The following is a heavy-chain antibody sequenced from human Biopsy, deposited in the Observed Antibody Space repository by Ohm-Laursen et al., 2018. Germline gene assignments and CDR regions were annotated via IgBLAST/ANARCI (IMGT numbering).Heavy chain of an antibody. D-gene: IGHD5-12*01. CDR1: GGSASSNVHY. Sequence: SQTLSLTCTVSGGSASSNVHYWAWIRQPPGKGLECIGTVFHSGITFYNPSLKSRVTISIDTSKNQFSLKLTSVTAADTAVYYCARWEVGYSANDLRFDYWGQGTLVTVSS. J-gene: IGHJ4*02. CDR3: ARWEVGYSANDLRFDY. V-gene: IGHV4-39*01. CDR2: VFHSGIT.